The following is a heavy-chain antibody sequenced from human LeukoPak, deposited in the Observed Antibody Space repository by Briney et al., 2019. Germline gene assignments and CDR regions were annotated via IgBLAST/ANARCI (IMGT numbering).Heavy chain of an antibody. CDR2: IWYDGSNK. CDR3: ARDTSEAFDI. V-gene: IGHV3-33*08. D-gene: IGHD3-3*01. CDR1: GFTVSSNY. J-gene: IGHJ3*02. Sequence: SGGSLRLSCAASGFTVSSNYMSWVRQAPGKGLEWVAVIWYDGSNKYYADSVKGRFTISRDNSKNTLYLQMNSLRAEDTAVYYCARDTSEAFDIWGQGTMVTVSS.